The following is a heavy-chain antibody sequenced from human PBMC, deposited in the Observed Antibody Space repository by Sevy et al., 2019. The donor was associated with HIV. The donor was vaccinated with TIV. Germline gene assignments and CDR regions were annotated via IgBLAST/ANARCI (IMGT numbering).Heavy chain of an antibody. Sequence: GGSLRLSCAASGFRLSNHGMHWVRQAPGKGLEWLALVTYDGSNQYYTDSVKGRFIGSRDNSRNLLFLQMNSLRGEDTAVYYCARRAPELHTHSWGQGTLVTVSS. CDR2: VTYDGSNQ. CDR1: GFRLSNHG. V-gene: IGHV3-30*03. CDR3: ARRAPELHTHS. J-gene: IGHJ4*02. D-gene: IGHD1-26*01.